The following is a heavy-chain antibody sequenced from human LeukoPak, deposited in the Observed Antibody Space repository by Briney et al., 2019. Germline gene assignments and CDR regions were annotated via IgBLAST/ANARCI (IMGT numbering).Heavy chain of an antibody. V-gene: IGHV3-30*02. CDR1: GFTFTTYG. D-gene: IGHD5-24*01. J-gene: IGHJ3*02. Sequence: GGSLRLPCAASGFTFTTYGMHWVRQAPGKGLEWVTFIRYDGSNKYYADSVKGRFTISRDNSKNTVYLQMNSLRAEDTAVYYCAKAQDGYNAFDIWGQGTMVTVSS. CDR3: AKAQDGYNAFDI. CDR2: IRYDGSNK.